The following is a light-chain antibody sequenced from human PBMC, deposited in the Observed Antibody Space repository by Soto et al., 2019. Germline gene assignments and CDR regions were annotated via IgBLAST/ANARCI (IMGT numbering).Light chain of an antibody. CDR2: NVS. Sequence: QSAQTQPASVSGSPGQSITISCTGTSSDVVGYNYVSWYQQHPGTAPKLMIYNVSNRPSGVSNRFSGSKSGNTASLTISGLQAEDEADYYCSSYTSSSTLNYVFGTGTKVTVL. CDR3: SSYTSSSTLNYV. V-gene: IGLV2-14*03. J-gene: IGLJ1*01. CDR1: SSDVVGYNY.